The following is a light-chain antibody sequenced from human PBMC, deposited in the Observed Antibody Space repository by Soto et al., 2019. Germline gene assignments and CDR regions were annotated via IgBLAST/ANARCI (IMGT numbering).Light chain of an antibody. CDR2: GAS. CDR3: QQYDNWPRT. Sequence: EIVLTQSPGTLSLSPGERATLSCRASQSVSSSSLAWYRQKPGLAPRLLIYGASTRATGIPARFSGSGSGTEFTLTISSLQSEDFAVYFCQQYDNWPRTFGQGTKVDI. V-gene: IGKV3-15*01. J-gene: IGKJ1*01. CDR1: QSVSSSS.